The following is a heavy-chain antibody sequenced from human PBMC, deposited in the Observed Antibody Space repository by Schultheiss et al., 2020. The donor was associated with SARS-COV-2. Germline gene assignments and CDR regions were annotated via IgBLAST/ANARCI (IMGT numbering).Heavy chain of an antibody. CDR3: TTSRRKYADTDY. CDR2: IKSKTDGGTT. CDR1: GFTFSSYA. J-gene: IGHJ4*02. V-gene: IGHV3-15*01. Sequence: GGSLRLSCAASGFTFSSYAMSWVRQAPGKGLEWVGRIKSKTDGGTTEYAAPVKGIFTISRDDSENTLYLQMNSLKTEDTAVYYCTTSRRKYADTDYWGQGTLVTV.